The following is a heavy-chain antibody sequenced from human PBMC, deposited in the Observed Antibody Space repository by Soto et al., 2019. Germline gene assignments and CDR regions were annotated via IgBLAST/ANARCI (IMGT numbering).Heavy chain of an antibody. CDR1: GLTFSSYW. CDR3: ARVKRFFNYFDY. V-gene: IGHV3-74*01. D-gene: IGHD3-3*01. CDR2: INSDGSST. Sequence: PGGCLRLSCAASGLTFSSYWMHWVRQAPGKGLVWVSRINSDGSSTSYADSVKGRFTISRDNAKNTLYLQMNSLRAEDTAVYYCARVKRFFNYFDYWGQGTLVTVSS. J-gene: IGHJ4*02.